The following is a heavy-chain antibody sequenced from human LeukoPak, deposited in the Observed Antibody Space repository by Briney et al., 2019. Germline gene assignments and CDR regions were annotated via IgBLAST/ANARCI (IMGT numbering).Heavy chain of an antibody. CDR3: TTGVDIVATRLYYYYGMDV. CDR2: IKSKTDGGTT. Sequence: GGSLRLSCAASGFTFSNAWMSWVRQAPGKGLEWVGRIKSKTDGGTTDYAAPVKGRFTISRDDSKNTLYLQMNSLKTEDTAVYYCTTGVDIVATRLYYYYGMDVWGQGTTVTVSS. J-gene: IGHJ6*02. CDR1: GFTFSNAW. D-gene: IGHD5-12*01. V-gene: IGHV3-15*01.